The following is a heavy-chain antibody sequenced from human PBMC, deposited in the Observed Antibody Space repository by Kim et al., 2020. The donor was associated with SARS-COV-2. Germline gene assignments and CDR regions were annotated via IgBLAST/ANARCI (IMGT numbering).Heavy chain of an antibody. CDR3: ARVRAWSGYEPYYFDY. CDR2: MNTNSANT. V-gene: IGHV1-8*01. Sequence: ASVKVSCKASGYTFTSYDINWVRQATGQGLEWMGWMNTNSANTGYAQKFQGRVTMTRNTSISTAYMELSSLRSEDTAVYYCARVRAWSGYEPYYFDYWGQGTLVTVSS. D-gene: IGHD5-12*01. CDR1: GYTFTSYD. J-gene: IGHJ4*02.